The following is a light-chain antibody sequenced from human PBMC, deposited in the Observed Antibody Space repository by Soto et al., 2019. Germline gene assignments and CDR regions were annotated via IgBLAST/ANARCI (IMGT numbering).Light chain of an antibody. V-gene: IGLV2-11*01. CDR2: YVS. Sequence: QSALTQPRSVSGSPGQSVTISCTGTSSDVGGYNYVCWYQQHPGKAPKLMIYYVSKRPSGFPDRFSGSKSGNTASLTISGLQAEDEADYYCCSYAGSYTVYVFGTGTKVTAL. CDR1: SSDVGGYNY. J-gene: IGLJ1*01. CDR3: CSYAGSYTVYV.